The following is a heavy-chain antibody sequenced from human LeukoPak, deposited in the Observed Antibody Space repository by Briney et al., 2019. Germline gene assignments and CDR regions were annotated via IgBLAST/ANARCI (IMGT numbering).Heavy chain of an antibody. V-gene: IGHV4-61*01. J-gene: IGHJ4*02. D-gene: IGHD5-12*01. CDR2: IYYSGST. CDR1: GGSFSRGSYY. CDR3: ARGGYDQDYFDF. Sequence: SETLSLTCTVSGGSFSRGSYYWSWIRQSPGKGLEWIGYIYYSGSTNNNPSLKSRVTTSIDTSKNQFSLKLDSVTAADTAVYYCARGGYDQDYFDFWGQGTLVTVSS.